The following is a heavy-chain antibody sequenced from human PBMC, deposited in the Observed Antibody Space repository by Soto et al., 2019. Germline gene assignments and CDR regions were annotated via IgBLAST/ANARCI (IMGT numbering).Heavy chain of an antibody. CDR3: AKEVAVFGVVITRTYGMDV. J-gene: IGHJ6*02. CDR2: ISWNSGSI. V-gene: IGHV3-9*01. Sequence: GGSLRLSCAASGFTFDDYAMHWVRQAPGKGLEWVSGISWNSGSIGYADSVKGRFTISRDNAKNSLYLQMNSLRAEDTALYYCAKEVAVFGVVITRTYGMDVWGQGTTVTVSS. D-gene: IGHD3-3*01. CDR1: GFTFDDYA.